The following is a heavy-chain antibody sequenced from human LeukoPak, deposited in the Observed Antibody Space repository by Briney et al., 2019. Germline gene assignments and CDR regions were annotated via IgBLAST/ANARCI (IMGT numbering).Heavy chain of an antibody. CDR3: ASAVVHYDFWSGYSALDYYMDV. D-gene: IGHD3-3*01. Sequence: SETLSLTCTVSGGSISSYYWSWIRQPPGKGLEWIGYIYYSGSTNYNPSLKSRVTISVDTSKNQFSLKLSSVTAADTAVYYCASAVVHYDFWSGYSALDYYMDVWGKGTTVTASS. J-gene: IGHJ6*03. CDR2: IYYSGST. CDR1: GGSISSYY. V-gene: IGHV4-59*01.